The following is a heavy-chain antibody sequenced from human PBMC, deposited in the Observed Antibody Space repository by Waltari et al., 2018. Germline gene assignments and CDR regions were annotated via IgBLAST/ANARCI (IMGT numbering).Heavy chain of an antibody. Sequence: QITLKESGPTLVKPTQTLTLTCTFSGFSLSTSGVGVGWIRQPPGKALEWLALIYWNDDKRYSPSLTSRLTITKDPSKTQVVLTMTNMDPVDTATYYYAHRRWRVAPYDSWGQGTLVTVSS. D-gene: IGHD2-15*01. J-gene: IGHJ4*02. CDR2: IYWNDDK. V-gene: IGHV2-5*01. CDR3: AHRRWRVAPYDS. CDR1: GFSLSTSGVG.